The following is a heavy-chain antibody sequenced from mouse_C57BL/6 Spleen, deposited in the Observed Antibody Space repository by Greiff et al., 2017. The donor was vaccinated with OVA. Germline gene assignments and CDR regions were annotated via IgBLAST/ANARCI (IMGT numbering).Heavy chain of an antibody. V-gene: IGHV5-9-1*02. J-gene: IGHJ4*01. D-gene: IGHD4-1*01. CDR2: ISSGGDYI. Sequence: EVMLVESGEGLVKPGGSLKLSCAASGFTFSSYAMSWVRQTPEKRLEWVAYISSGGDYIYYADTVKGRFTISRDNARNTLYLQMSSLKSEDTAMYYCTREAWDVYAMDYWGQGTSVTVSS. CDR3: TREAWDVYAMDY. CDR1: GFTFSSYA.